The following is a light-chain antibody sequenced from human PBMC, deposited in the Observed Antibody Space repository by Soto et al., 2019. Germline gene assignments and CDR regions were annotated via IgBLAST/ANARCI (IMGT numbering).Light chain of an antibody. CDR2: GAS. V-gene: IGKV3-20*01. Sequence: EIVLTQSPATLSVSPGERATLSCRASRSVSSNLAWYQQRPGQAPRLLIYGASTRATDIPPRFSGSGSGTDFTLTISRLEPEDFAVYYCQQYDSSPRTFGQGTKVDI. CDR1: RSVSSN. CDR3: QQYDSSPRT. J-gene: IGKJ1*01.